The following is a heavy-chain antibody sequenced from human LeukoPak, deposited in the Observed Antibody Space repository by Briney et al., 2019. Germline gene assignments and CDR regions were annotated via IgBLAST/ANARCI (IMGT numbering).Heavy chain of an antibody. CDR2: VSSRSYYT. V-gene: IGHV3-11*05. CDR3: ARGGSPYGPFDY. CDR1: GFIFSDYS. J-gene: IGHJ4*02. D-gene: IGHD1-26*01. Sequence: CLSPSCAVSGFIFSDYSMSCIRPAPGGGLGWVSSVSSRSYYTNFADSVKGRFTISRDNAQNPLYLQMNSLRAEDTAVYFCARGGSPYGPFDYWPEGTLVSVP.